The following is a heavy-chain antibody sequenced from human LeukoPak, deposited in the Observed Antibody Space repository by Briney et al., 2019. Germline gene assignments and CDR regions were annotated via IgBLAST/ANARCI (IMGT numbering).Heavy chain of an antibody. CDR1: GFTFSSYT. J-gene: IGHJ3*02. D-gene: IGHD4-11*01. Sequence: PGGSLRLSCAASGFTFSSYTMNWVRQAPGKGLEWASSISSSSSYIYYADSVKGRFTISRDNAKNSLYLQMNSLRAEDTAVYYCARGTVRPGAFDIWGQGTMVTVSS. CDR3: ARGTVRPGAFDI. CDR2: ISSSSSYI. V-gene: IGHV3-21*01.